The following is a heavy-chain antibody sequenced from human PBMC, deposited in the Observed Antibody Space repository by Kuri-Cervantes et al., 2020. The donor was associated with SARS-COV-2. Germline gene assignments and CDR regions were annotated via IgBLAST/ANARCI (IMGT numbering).Heavy chain of an antibody. CDR1: GFTVNYYW. J-gene: IGHJ4*02. CDR3: ARLGAAYVDTLVVMRAVHYFDS. V-gene: IGHV3-7*03. CDR2: VKQDGSET. Sequence: LSLTCAASGFTVNYYWMTWVRQAPGGGLEWVANVKQDGSETYYVESVKGRFTISRDNAKNSLYLQMNSLRADDTAVYYCARLGAAYVDTLVVMRAVHYFDSWGQGALVTVSS. D-gene: IGHD5-18*01.